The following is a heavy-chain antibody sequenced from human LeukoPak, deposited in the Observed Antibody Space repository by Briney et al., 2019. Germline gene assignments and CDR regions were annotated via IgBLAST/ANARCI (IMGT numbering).Heavy chain of an antibody. V-gene: IGHV1-69*05. J-gene: IGHJ6*03. D-gene: IGHD6-13*01. CDR3: ARGKTPDIAAAGTGYYYYYMDV. Sequence: GASVKVSCKASGGTFSSYAISWVRRAPGQGLEWMGGIIPIFGTANHAQKFQGRVTITTDESTSTAYMELSSLRSEDTAVYYCARGKTPDIAAAGTGYYYYYMDVWGKGTTVTVSS. CDR1: GGTFSSYA. CDR2: IIPIFGTA.